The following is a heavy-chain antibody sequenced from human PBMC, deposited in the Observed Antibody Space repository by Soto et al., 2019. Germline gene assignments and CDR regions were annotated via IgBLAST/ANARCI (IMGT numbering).Heavy chain of an antibody. CDR1: GGTFSSYA. CDR3: ARDGDGYTIAFDI. V-gene: IGHV1-69*06. J-gene: IGHJ3*02. D-gene: IGHD5-12*01. Sequence: QVQLVQSGAEVKKPRSSVKVSCKASGGTFSSYAISWVRQAPGQGLEWMGGIIPILGTANYAQKFQGRVTITADKSTSTAYMELSSLRSEDTAVYYCARDGDGYTIAFDIWGQGTMVTVSS. CDR2: IIPILGTA.